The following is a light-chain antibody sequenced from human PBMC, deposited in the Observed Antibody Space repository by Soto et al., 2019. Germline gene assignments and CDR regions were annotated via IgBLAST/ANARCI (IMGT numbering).Light chain of an antibody. CDR2: AAS. CDR1: EDISTW. V-gene: IGKV1-12*02. J-gene: IGKJ5*01. CDR3: QQYYSYPLIT. Sequence: DIQMTQSPSSVSASVGDRVTITCRSSEDISTWLAWYQQKPGKAPKLLIYAASTLQSGVPSRFSGSGPGTDFTLTISCLQSEDFATYYCQQYYSYPLITFGQGTRLEIK.